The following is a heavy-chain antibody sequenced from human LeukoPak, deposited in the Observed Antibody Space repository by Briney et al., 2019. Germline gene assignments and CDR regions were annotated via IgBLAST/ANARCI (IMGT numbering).Heavy chain of an antibody. Sequence: GGSLRLSCAASGFTVSRNYMSWVRQAPGKGLEWVSLIYSGGNTYYSDCVKGRFTISRDNSKNTLFLQMNSLRAEDTAVYYCARGPSSQYLVHHVALDIWGQGTMVTVSS. CDR3: ARGPSSQYLVHHVALDI. D-gene: IGHD6-13*01. V-gene: IGHV3-53*01. CDR1: GFTVSRNY. CDR2: IYSGGNT. J-gene: IGHJ3*02.